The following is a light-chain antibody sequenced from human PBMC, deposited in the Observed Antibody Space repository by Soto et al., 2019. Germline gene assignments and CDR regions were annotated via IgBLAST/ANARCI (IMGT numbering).Light chain of an antibody. CDR3: QQYYNWPQLT. CDR1: ETVTGKY. J-gene: IGKJ4*01. Sequence: EIVLTQSPGTLSLSPADRATLSCRASETVTGKYLAWYQQKVGQAPRLLIFAASNRATGIPDRFSGSGSGTDFTLTISRLEPEDFAVYYCQQYYNWPQLTFGGGTRVEIE. V-gene: IGKV3-20*01. CDR2: AAS.